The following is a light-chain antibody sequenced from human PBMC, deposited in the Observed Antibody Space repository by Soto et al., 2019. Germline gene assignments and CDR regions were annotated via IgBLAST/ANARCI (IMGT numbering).Light chain of an antibody. CDR3: QPLHIYPRT. CDR2: AAS. Sequence: DIRLTQSPSFLSASVGDRVTITCRASHDINRYLAWYQQKPGKAPKLLIYAASTLHNAVPSRFSGAGSGTEFTLKISRLQPEDFATYYCQPLHIYPRTFGQGTKVEF. V-gene: IGKV1-9*01. CDR1: HDINRY. J-gene: IGKJ1*01.